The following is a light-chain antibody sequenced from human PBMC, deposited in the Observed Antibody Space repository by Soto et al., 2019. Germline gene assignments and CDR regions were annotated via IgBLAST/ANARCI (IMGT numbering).Light chain of an antibody. CDR3: QHYHNLPRT. V-gene: IGKV3-15*01. CDR2: AAF. Sequence: ISMTQSPPTLSVSPGGRVTLSCEASETISADLAWYHHRPGQAPRLLIYAAFTRGTGVSARFSGRGSGTDFPLSIAKLQPEDFGLHYFQHYHNLPRTFGQGTKLEVK. CDR1: ETISAD. J-gene: IGKJ2*01.